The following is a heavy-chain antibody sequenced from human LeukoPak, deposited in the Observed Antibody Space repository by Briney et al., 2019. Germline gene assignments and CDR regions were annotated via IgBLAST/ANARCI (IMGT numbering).Heavy chain of an antibody. V-gene: IGHV3-20*04. CDR2: INWNGATT. D-gene: IGHD3-22*01. Sequence: GGSLRLSCAASGFTFNDYGMSWVRQGPGKGLEWVSGINWNGATTGYAGSVRGRFTISRDNAKNSLYLQMNSLRAEDAALYYCARNKHYYDSSNYVWGQGTLVTVSS. J-gene: IGHJ4*02. CDR1: GFTFNDYG. CDR3: ARNKHYYDSSNYV.